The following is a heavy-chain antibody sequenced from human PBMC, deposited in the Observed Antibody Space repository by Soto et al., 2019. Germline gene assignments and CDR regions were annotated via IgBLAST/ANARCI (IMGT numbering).Heavy chain of an antibody. CDR2: ISGSGGST. CDR1: GFTFSSYA. D-gene: IGHD3-9*01. CDR3: AKGLLYFDPLDCYYYYMDV. Sequence: GGSLRLSCAASGFTFSSYAMSWVRQAPGKGLEWVSAISGSGGSTYYADSVKGRFTISRDNSKNTLYLQMNSLRAEDTAVYYCAKGLLYFDPLDCYYYYMDVWGKGTTVTVSS. J-gene: IGHJ6*03. V-gene: IGHV3-23*01.